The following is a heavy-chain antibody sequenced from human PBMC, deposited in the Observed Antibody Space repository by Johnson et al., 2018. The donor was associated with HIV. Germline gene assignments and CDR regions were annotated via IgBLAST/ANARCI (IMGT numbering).Heavy chain of an antibody. CDR1: GFTFSNAW. Sequence: VQLVESGGGLVKPGGSLRLSCAASGFTFSNAWMSWVRQAPGKGLEWVGRIKRKIDGGTTDYADSVKGRFTISRDNAKNTLYLQMNSLRAEDTAVYYCAKDSKKTGTTLDAFDIWGQGTMVTVSS. CDR3: AKDSKKTGTTLDAFDI. D-gene: IGHD1-7*01. V-gene: IGHV3-15*01. J-gene: IGHJ3*02. CDR2: IKRKIDGGTT.